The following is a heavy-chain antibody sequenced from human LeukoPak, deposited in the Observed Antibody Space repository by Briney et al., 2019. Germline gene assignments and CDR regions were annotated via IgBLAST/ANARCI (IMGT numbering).Heavy chain of an antibody. CDR3: ARDPLRYLRVGHYDY. CDR1: GFTFSNSA. Sequence: PAGSLRLSCAASGFTFSNSAMNWVRQVPGKGLEWVSSIDYDSSHIYYAASVRGGFTISRDNVRISVYLQMNSLRVEDTAVYYCARDPLRYLRVGHYDYWGQGTLVAVSS. J-gene: IGHJ4*02. V-gene: IGHV3-21*01. D-gene: IGHD3-9*01. CDR2: IDYDSSHI.